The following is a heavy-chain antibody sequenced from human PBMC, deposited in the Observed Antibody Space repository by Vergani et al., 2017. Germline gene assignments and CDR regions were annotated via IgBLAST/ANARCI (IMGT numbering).Heavy chain of an antibody. CDR1: GESFSGHY. Sequence: QVQLQQWGAGVVKPSGTLSLTCEVHGESFSGHYWSWIRQPPGKGLEWIGEINDNGYTNYNPSLESRVIVSADKSKNQFSLKLMSVTAADTAMYYCAIRPRVNMVRGEILTKRTFDYWSQGTLVTVSS. J-gene: IGHJ4*02. V-gene: IGHV4-34*02. D-gene: IGHD3-10*01. CDR3: AIRPRVNMVRGEILTKRTFDY. CDR2: INDNGYT.